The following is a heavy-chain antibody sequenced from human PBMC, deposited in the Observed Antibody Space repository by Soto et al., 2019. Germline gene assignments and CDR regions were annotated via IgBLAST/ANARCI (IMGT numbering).Heavy chain of an antibody. CDR3: ATGQGSGSLNYYYYYGMDV. V-gene: IGHV1-69*13. D-gene: IGHD3-10*01. CDR2: IIPIFGTA. CDR1: GGTFSSYA. J-gene: IGHJ6*02. Sequence: SVKVSCKASGGTFSSYAISWVRQAPGQGLEWMGGIIPIFGTANYAQKFQGRVTITADESTSTAYMELSSLRSEDTAVYYCATGQGSGSLNYYYYYGMDVWGQGTTVTVSS.